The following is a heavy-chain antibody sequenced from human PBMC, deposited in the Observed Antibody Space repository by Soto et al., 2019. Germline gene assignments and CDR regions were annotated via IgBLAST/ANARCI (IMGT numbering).Heavy chain of an antibody. CDR3: AKDHGALNWFDP. J-gene: IGHJ5*02. Sequence: GSLRLSCAASGFTFSSYAMSWVRQAPGKGLEWVSAISGSGGSTYYADSVKGRFTISRDNSKNTLYLQMNSLRAEDTAVYYCAKDHGALNWFDPWGQGTLVTVSS. CDR1: GFTFSSYA. V-gene: IGHV3-23*01. CDR2: ISGSGGST.